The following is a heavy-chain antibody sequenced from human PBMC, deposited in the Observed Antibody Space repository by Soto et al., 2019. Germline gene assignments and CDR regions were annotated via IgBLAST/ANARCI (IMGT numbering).Heavy chain of an antibody. Sequence: AAVKVSFKASGYTLTDYYMHWVRQAPGQGLEWMGWINPKNGDTNSAQKFRGRVTMTRDTSISTAYLELSSLRSDDTAVYYCERANGSYPYYGMDVWGQGTRVTVSS. CDR3: ERANGSYPYYGMDV. J-gene: IGHJ6*02. D-gene: IGHD1-26*01. CDR2: INPKNGDT. V-gene: IGHV1-2*02. CDR1: GYTLTDYY.